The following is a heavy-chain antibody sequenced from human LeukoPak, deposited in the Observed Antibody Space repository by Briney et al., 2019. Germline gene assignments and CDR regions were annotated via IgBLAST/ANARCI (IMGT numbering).Heavy chain of an antibody. CDR2: ISSNGGST. V-gene: IGHV3-64*01. D-gene: IGHD2-15*01. CDR3: AGAGRYCSGGSCYYFDY. J-gene: IGHJ4*02. Sequence: GGSLRLSCAASGFTFSSYAMHWVRQAPGKGLEYVSAISSNGGSTYYANSVKGRFTISRDNSKNTLYLQMGSLRAEDMAVYYCAGAGRYCSGGSCYYFDYWGQGTLVTVSS. CDR1: GFTFSSYA.